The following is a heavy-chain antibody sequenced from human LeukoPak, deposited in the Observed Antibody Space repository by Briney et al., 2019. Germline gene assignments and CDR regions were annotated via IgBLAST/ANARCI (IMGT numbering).Heavy chain of an antibody. CDR3: ARSETLCSFGRCYSADY. D-gene: IGHD2-15*01. V-gene: IGHV1-18*01. CDR1: GYSFTSYD. J-gene: IGHJ4*02. Sequence: ASVKVSCKASGYSFTSYDISWVRQAPGQGLEWMGWISAYNGNTNYAQKLQGRVTITRDTSASTAYVELSSLRSEDTAVYYCARSETLCSFGRCYSADYWGQGTLVTVSS. CDR2: ISAYNGNT.